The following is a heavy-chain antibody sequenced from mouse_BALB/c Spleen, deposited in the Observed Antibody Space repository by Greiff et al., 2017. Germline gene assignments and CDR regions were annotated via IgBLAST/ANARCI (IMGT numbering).Heavy chain of an antibody. J-gene: IGHJ2*01. D-gene: IGHD4-1*01. CDR3: ARALTGPYYFDD. V-gene: IGHV7-3*02. Sequence: EVKLMESGGGLVQPGGSLRLSCATSGFTFTDYYMSWVRQPPGKALEWLGFIRNKANGYTTEYSASVKGRFTISRDNSQSILYLQMNTLRAEDSATYYCARALTGPYYFDDWGQGTTLTVSS. CDR2: IRNKANGYTT. CDR1: GFTFTDYY.